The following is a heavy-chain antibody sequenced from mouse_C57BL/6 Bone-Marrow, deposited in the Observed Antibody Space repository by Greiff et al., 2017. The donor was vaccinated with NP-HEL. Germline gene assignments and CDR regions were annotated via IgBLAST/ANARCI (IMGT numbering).Heavy chain of an antibody. J-gene: IGHJ3*01. CDR1: GYTFTNYW. CDR2: IYPGGGYT. D-gene: IGHD1-1*01. CDR3: ARRGPYYYGSSSFAY. Sequence: VQLQQSGAELVRPGTSVKMSCKASGYTFTNYWIGWVKQRPGHGLEWIGDIYPGGGYTKYNEKFKGKATLTADKSSSTAYMQFSSLTSEDSAIYYCARRGPYYYGSSSFAYWGQGTLVTVSA. V-gene: IGHV1-63*01.